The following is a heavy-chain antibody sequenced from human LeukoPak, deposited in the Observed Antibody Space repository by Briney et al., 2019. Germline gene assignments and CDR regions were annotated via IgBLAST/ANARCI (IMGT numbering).Heavy chain of an antibody. D-gene: IGHD2/OR15-2a*01. V-gene: IGHV4-39*01. CDR3: ARLTIYASGKDS. Sequence: SETLSLTCTVSGGSISSSSYYWGWIRQPPGKGLEWIGSIYYSGSTYYDPSLKSRVTISVDTSKNQFSLKLSSVTAADTAVYYCARLTIYASGKDSWGQGTLVTVSS. CDR1: GGSISSSSYY. J-gene: IGHJ4*02. CDR2: IYYSGST.